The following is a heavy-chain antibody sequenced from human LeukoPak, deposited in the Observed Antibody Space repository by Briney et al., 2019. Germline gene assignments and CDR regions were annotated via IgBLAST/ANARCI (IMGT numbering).Heavy chain of an antibody. V-gene: IGHV3-30*01. CDR1: GFTFSSYA. CDR3: ARAAGDGYNLRKYNYYMDV. J-gene: IGHJ6*03. CDR2: VSYDGRNK. D-gene: IGHD5-24*01. Sequence: GGSLRLSCAASGFTFSSYAMHWVRQAPGEGLEWVAVVSYDGRNKYYAESVKGRFTISRDNSKNTLYLQMNSLRPEDTAVYYCARAAGDGYNLRKYNYYMDVWGKGTTVTVSS.